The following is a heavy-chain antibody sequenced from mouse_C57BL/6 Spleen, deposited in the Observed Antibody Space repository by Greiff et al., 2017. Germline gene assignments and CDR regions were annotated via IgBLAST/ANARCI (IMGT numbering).Heavy chain of an antibody. J-gene: IGHJ1*03. Sequence: EVKLVESGPGLAKPSQTLSLPCSVTGYSITSAYWNWIRKFPGNKLEYMGYISYSGSTYYNPSLKSRISITRDTSKNQYYLQLNSVTTEDTATYYCARLGSSYDFDVWGTGTTVTVSS. CDR1: GYSITSAY. CDR3: ARLGSSYDFDV. D-gene: IGHD1-1*01. V-gene: IGHV3-8*01. CDR2: ISYSGST.